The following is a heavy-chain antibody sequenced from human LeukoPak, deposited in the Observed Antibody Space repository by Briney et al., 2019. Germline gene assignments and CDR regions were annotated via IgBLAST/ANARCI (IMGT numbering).Heavy chain of an antibody. J-gene: IGHJ5*02. Sequence: VASVKVSCKASGYTFTSYYMHWVRQAPGQGLEWTGWINPNSGGTNYAQKFQGRVTMTRDTSISTAYMELSRLRSDDTAVYYCAILGVLTGNWFDPWGQGTLVTVSS. V-gene: IGHV1-2*02. CDR2: INPNSGGT. CDR1: GYTFTSYY. D-gene: IGHD3-3*01. CDR3: AILGVLTGNWFDP.